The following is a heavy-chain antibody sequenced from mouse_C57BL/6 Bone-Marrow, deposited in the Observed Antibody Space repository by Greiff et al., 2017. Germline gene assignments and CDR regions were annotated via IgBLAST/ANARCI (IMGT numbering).Heavy chain of an antibody. CDR3: ARHHYGSSYGFAY. CDR1: GFTFSDYY. J-gene: IGHJ3*01. CDR2: ISNGGGST. V-gene: IGHV5-12*01. D-gene: IGHD1-1*01. Sequence: EVQLMESGGGLVQPGGSLKLSCAASGFTFSDYYMYWVRQTPEKRLEWVAYISNGGGSTYYPDTVKGPFTISRDNAKNTLYLQMSRLESEDTAMYYCARHHYGSSYGFAYWGQGTLVTVSA.